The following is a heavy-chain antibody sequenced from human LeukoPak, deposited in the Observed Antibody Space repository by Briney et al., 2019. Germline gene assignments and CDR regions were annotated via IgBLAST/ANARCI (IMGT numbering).Heavy chain of an antibody. V-gene: IGHV1-69*08. Sequence: SVKASCKTSGGTFLSHTFSWVRQAPGQGLEWMGKITPVINTANYAQTFQGRVSIYADKSTTTVYMDLSGLRPDDTAVYYCARVNLRGSNYNWFDPWGQGTLVTVAS. D-gene: IGHD1-26*01. CDR2: ITPVINTA. CDR3: ARVNLRGSNYNWFDP. CDR1: GGTFLSHT. J-gene: IGHJ5*02.